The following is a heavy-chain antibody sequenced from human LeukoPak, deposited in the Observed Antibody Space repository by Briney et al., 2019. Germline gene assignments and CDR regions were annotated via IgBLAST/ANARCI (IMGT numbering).Heavy chain of an antibody. CDR1: GFTFSSYS. Sequence: GGSLRLSCAASGFTFSSYSMNWVRQAPGKGLEWVSYISSSSSTIYYADSVKGRFTISRDNAKNSLYLQMNSLRAEDTAVYYCARDLNYYYGSGSYLDYWGQGTLVTVSS. V-gene: IGHV3-48*01. CDR3: ARDLNYYYGSGSYLDY. CDR2: ISSSSSTI. D-gene: IGHD3-10*01. J-gene: IGHJ4*02.